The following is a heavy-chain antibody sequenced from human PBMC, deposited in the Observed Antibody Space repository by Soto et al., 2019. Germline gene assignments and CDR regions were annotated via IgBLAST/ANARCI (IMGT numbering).Heavy chain of an antibody. CDR1: GGSISSGGYY. Sequence: SETLSLTCTVSGGSISSGGYYWSWIRQHPGKGLEWIGYIYYSGSTYYNPSLKSRVTISVDTSKNQFSLKLSSVTAADTAVYYCARDCSSTSCYGDDYYGMDVWGQGTTVTVSS. J-gene: IGHJ6*02. V-gene: IGHV4-31*03. CDR2: IYYSGST. CDR3: ARDCSSTSCYGDDYYGMDV. D-gene: IGHD2-2*01.